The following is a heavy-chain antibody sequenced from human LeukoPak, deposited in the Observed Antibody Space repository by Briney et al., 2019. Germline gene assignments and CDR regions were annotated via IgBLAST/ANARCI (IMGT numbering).Heavy chain of an antibody. CDR2: INQDGSEK. J-gene: IGHJ3*02. Sequence: AGSLTLTCAASGFTLSSYWMSWVRQAPGKGLEWVAHINQDGSEKYYVDSVKSRFTISRDNANKSLFLQMNSLIAAATAVYYCARELEYSSGWSAFDIWGKGTRVTVSS. CDR3: ARELEYSSGWSAFDI. D-gene: IGHD6-19*01. CDR1: GFTLSSYW. V-gene: IGHV3-7*01.